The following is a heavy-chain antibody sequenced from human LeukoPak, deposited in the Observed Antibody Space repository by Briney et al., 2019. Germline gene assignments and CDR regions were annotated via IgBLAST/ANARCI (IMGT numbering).Heavy chain of an antibody. J-gene: IGHJ4*02. CDR1: GYSISSGYY. CDR2: VHHSGST. CDR3: ASLYGGNSWNFDY. D-gene: IGHD4-23*01. Sequence: PSETLSLTCGVSGYSISSGYYWGWIRQPPGKGLEWIGSVHHSGSTYYNPPLKSRITISVDTSKNHFSLKLSSVTAADTAVYYCASLYGGNSWNFDYWGQGTLVTVSS. V-gene: IGHV4-38-2*01.